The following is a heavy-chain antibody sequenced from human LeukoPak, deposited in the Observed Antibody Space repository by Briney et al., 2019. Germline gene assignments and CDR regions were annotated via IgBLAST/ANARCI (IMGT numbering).Heavy chain of an antibody. Sequence: ASVKVSCKASGYTFTGYHMHWVRQAPGQGLEWMGGIIPIFGTANYAQKFQGRVTITADESTSTAYMELSSLRSEDTAVYYCARVDIVLMVYEYWGQGTLVTVSS. D-gene: IGHD2-8*01. V-gene: IGHV1-69*13. CDR1: GYTFTGYH. CDR2: IIPIFGTA. CDR3: ARVDIVLMVYEY. J-gene: IGHJ4*02.